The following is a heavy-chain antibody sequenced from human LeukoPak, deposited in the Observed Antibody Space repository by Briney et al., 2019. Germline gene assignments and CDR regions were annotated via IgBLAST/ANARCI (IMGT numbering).Heavy chain of an antibody. Sequence: PSETLSLTCTVPGGSISNYYWSWIRQPAGKGLEWIGRLYTSGSTSYNPSLKSQVPQSDNKSKNQFSLKLSSVTAADTAVYYCARDTQTTMGFYYSYYMDVWGKGTTVTVSS. CDR3: ARDTQTTMGFYYSYYMDV. V-gene: IGHV4-4*07. CDR2: LYTSGST. J-gene: IGHJ6*03. D-gene: IGHD5-18*01. CDR1: GGSISNYY.